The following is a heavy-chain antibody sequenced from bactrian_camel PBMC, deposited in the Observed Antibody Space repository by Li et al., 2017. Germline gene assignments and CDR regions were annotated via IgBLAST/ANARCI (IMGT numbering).Heavy chain of an antibody. Sequence: HVQLVESGGGSVEAGGSLRLSCLASGDTFSRYCLAWFRQVPGKEREGVASVVTGGGSTYYADSARGRFAISFDGAKNTLYLQMNSLKPEDSAMYFCAARGPHCYTKLSVRDFTYWGQGTQVTVS. CDR2: VVTGGGST. CDR1: GDTFSRYC. CDR3: AARGPHCYTKLSVRDFTY. D-gene: IGHD2*01. J-gene: IGHJ6*01. V-gene: IGHV3S1*01.